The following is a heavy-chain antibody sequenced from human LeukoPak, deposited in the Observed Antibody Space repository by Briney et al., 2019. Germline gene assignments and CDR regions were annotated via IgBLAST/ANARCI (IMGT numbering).Heavy chain of an antibody. J-gene: IGHJ4*02. CDR2: ISYDGSHK. V-gene: IGHV3-30*18. Sequence: GGSLRLSCAASGFTFRSYDMHWVRQAPGKGLEWVALISYDGSHKYYADLVQGRFTISRDNSKNTVYLQMNSLRVEDTAVYYCAKADDGNYPPHYWGQGTLVTVSS. D-gene: IGHD1-7*01. CDR3: AKADDGNYPPHY. CDR1: GFTFRSYD.